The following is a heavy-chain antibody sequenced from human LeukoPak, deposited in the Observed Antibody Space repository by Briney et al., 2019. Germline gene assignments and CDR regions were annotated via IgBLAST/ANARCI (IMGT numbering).Heavy chain of an antibody. CDR3: ARAQFYGDPSGY. CDR2: INPSGGST. CDR1: GYTLTSYY. V-gene: IGHV1-46*01. Sequence: ASVKVSCKASGYTLTSYYLHWVRQAPGQGLEWMAIINPSGGSTSHAQKFQGRVTMTRDTSASTVYMELSSLRSEDTAVYYCARAQFYGDPSGYWGQGTLVTVSS. D-gene: IGHD4-17*01. J-gene: IGHJ4*02.